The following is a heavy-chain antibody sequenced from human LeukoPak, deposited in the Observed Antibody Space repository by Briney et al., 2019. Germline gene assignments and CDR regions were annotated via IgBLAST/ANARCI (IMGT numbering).Heavy chain of an antibody. J-gene: IGHJ6*03. V-gene: IGHV3-7*01. CDR2: IKQDGSEK. CDR3: ARANTAPYSSSWRIIYYYMDV. CDR1: GFTFSSYW. D-gene: IGHD6-6*01. Sequence: GGSLRLSCAASGFTFSSYWMSWVRQAPGKGLEWVANIKQDGSEKYYVDSVKGRFTISRDNAKNSLYLQMNSLRAEDTAVYYCARANTAPYSSSWRIIYYYMDVWGKGTTVTVSS.